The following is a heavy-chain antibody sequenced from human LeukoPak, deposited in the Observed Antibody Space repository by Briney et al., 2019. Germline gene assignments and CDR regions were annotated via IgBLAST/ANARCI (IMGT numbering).Heavy chain of an antibody. CDR3: AKRDSYDSSGYYHY. CDR2: ISGSGGST. J-gene: IGHJ4*02. V-gene: IGHV3-23*01. CDR1: GFTFSSYA. D-gene: IGHD3-22*01. Sequence: GGSLRLSCAASGFTFSSYAMSWVRQAPGKGLEWVSAISGSGGSTYYADSVKGRFTISRDNSKNTLYLQMNSLRAEDTAVYYSAKRDSYDSSGYYHYWGQGTLVTVSS.